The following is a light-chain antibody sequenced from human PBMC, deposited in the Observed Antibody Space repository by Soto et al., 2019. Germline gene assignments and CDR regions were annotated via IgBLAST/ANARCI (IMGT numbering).Light chain of an antibody. CDR1: QSVSSN. J-gene: IGKJ2*01. CDR2: GAS. V-gene: IGKV3-15*01. CDR3: QQYNNWVT. Sequence: EIVMTQSAATLSVSPGERATLSCRASQSVSSNLAWYQQKPGQAPRLLIYGASTRATGIPARFSGSGSGTEFTLTISSLQSEDFAVYYCQQYNNWVTFGQGTKLEIK.